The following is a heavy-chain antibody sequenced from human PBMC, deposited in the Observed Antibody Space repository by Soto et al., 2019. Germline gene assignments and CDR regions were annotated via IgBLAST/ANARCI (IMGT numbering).Heavy chain of an antibody. CDR2: IYWDGDK. CDR3: AHRRAATNPNYLDY. V-gene: IGHV2-5*02. J-gene: IGHJ4*02. CDR1: GLSLGSNGVG. Sequence: QITLKESGPTLVKPTQTLTLTCTFSGLSLGSNGVGMGWLRQPQGKALEWLGLIYWDGDKRYSPSLNNRLTITKDTSKNQVVLTLTTVDSVDTATYYCAHRRAATNPNYLDYWGQGTLVTVSS. D-gene: IGHD2-15*01.